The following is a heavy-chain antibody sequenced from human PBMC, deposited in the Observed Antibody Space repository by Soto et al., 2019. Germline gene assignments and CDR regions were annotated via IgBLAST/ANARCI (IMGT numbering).Heavy chain of an antibody. D-gene: IGHD1-26*01. CDR3: ARGGSLYWYFDL. CDR1: GYTFTSYA. V-gene: IGHV1-3*01. J-gene: IGHJ2*01. CDR2: INAGNGNT. Sequence: QVQLVQSGAEVKKPGASVKVSCKASGYTFTSYAMHWVRQAPGQRLEWMGWINAGNGNTKYSQKFQGRVTITRDTSASTAYMELSSLRSEATAVYSCARGGSLYWYFDLWGRGTLVTVSS.